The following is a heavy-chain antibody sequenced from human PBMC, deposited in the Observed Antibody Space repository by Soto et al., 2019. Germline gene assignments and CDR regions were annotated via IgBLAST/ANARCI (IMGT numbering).Heavy chain of an antibody. CDR1: GFTFSSYA. Sequence: QVQLVESGGGVVQPGRSLRLSCAASGFTFSSYAMHWVRQAPGKGLEWVAVISYDGSNKYYADSVKGRFTISRDNSKNTLYLQMNSLRAQDTAVYYCASNSDSSGYRFQHWGQGTLVTVSS. J-gene: IGHJ1*01. CDR2: ISYDGSNK. V-gene: IGHV3-30-3*01. CDR3: ASNSDSSGYRFQH. D-gene: IGHD3-22*01.